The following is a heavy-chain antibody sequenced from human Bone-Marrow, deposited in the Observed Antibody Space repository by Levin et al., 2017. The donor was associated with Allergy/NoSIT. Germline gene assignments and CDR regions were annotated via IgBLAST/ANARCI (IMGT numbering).Heavy chain of an antibody. CDR3: ARMLTGTWEWFDP. V-gene: IGHV1-2*02. CDR1: GYTFTGYY. CDR2: INPDTGDT. J-gene: IGHJ5*02. D-gene: IGHD1-7*01. Sequence: ASVKVSCRASGYTFTGYYIHWVRQAPGQGLEWMGWINPDTGDTHYAQNFQGKVTMNRDTSINTAYMELSRLRLDDTAVYFCARMLTGTWEWFDPWGQGTQVTVSS.